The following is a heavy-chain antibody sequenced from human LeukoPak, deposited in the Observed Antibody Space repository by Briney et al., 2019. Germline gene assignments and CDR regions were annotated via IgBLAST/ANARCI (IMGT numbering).Heavy chain of an antibody. J-gene: IGHJ4*02. CDR3: AKVVSRSYCSGGSCYWRRYYFDY. CDR1: GFTFSSYA. Sequence: GGSLRLSCAASGFTFSSYAMSWVRQAPGKGLGWVSAISGSGGSTYYADSVKGRFTISRDNSKNTLYLQMNSLRAEDTAVYYCAKVVSRSYCSGGSCYWRRYYFDYWGQGTLVTVSS. CDR2: ISGSGGST. D-gene: IGHD2-15*01. V-gene: IGHV3-23*01.